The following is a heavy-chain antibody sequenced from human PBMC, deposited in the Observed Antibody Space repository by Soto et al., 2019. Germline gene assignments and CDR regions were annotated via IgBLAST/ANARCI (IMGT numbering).Heavy chain of an antibody. CDR3: ARYQGYCSSTSCYNYYYYYAMDV. V-gene: IGHV3-33*01. J-gene: IGHJ6*02. D-gene: IGHD2-2*01. CDR2: IWYDGSNK. CDR1: GFTFSSYG. Sequence: GGSLRLSCAASGFTFSSYGMHWVRQAPGKGLEWVAVIWYDGSNKYYADSVKGRFTISRDNSKNTLYLQMNSLRAEDTAVYYCARYQGYCSSTSCYNYYYYYAMDVWGQGTTVTVSS.